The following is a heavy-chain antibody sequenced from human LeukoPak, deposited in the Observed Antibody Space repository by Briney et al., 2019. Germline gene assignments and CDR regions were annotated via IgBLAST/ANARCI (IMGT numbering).Heavy chain of an antibody. D-gene: IGHD3-3*01. CDR2: IYYSGST. V-gene: IGHV4-59*01. Sequence: KPSETLSLTCTVSGGSITNYYWSWIRRPPGKGLEWIGYIYYSGSTNYNPSLKSRVTISKDSSKKQFSLKLSSVTAADTAVYHCARLPGITIFGVVSSRAKYYFDYWGQGTLVTVSS. J-gene: IGHJ4*02. CDR1: GGSITNYY. CDR3: ARLPGITIFGVVSSRAKYYFDY.